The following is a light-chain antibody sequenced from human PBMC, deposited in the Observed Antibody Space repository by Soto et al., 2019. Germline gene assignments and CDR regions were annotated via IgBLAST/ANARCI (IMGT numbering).Light chain of an antibody. V-gene: IGLV2-14*01. CDR3: SSYRSGDLYV. CDR1: SSDVGGYKY. CDR2: EVS. J-gene: IGLJ1*01. Sequence: QSVLTQPASVSGSPGQSITISCTGTSSDVGGYKYVSWYQQHPGKAPKLLIYEVSNRPSGISNRFSASKSDNTAPLTISGLRAEDEADYYCSSYRSGDLYVLGTGTNVTGL.